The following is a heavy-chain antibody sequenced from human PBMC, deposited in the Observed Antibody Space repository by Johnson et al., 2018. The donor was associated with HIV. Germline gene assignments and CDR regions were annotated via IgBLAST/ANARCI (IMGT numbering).Heavy chain of an antibody. V-gene: IGHV3-30-3*01. CDR1: GFTFSTYA. CDR3: AREELEPDVFDI. D-gene: IGHD1-1*01. J-gene: IGHJ3*02. CDR2: ISYDGTNK. Sequence: VQLVESGGGVVQPGRSLRLSCVGSGFTFSTYAMHWVRQAPGKGLEWVALISYDGTNKYYADSVKGRFTISRDNSKNTLYLQMNSLRAEDTAVYYCAREELEPDVFDIWGQGTMVTVSS.